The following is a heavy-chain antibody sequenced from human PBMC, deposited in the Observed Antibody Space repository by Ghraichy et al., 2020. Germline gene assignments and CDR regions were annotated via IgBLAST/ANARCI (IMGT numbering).Heavy chain of an antibody. Sequence: SETLSLTCVVYGGSFSVYYWSWIRQPPGKGLEWIGEINHSGSTNYNPSLKSRVTMSVDTSKNQFSLKLSSVTAADTAVYYCARHRGGMDILTGYYLNWFDPWGQGTLVIVSS. J-gene: IGHJ5*02. CDR3: ARHRGGMDILTGYYLNWFDP. D-gene: IGHD3-9*01. CDR1: GGSFSVYY. CDR2: INHSGST. V-gene: IGHV4-34*01.